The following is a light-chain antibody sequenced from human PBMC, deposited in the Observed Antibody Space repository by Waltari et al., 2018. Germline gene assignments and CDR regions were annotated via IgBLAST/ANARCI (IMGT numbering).Light chain of an antibody. V-gene: IGKV1-5*03. CDR3: QQYNNYLT. J-gene: IGKJ4*01. CDR1: QTISSW. CDR2: KAS. Sequence: DIQMTQSPSPLSASVGDRVTITCRASQTISSWLAWYQQKPGKAPKLLIYKASTLESGVPSRFSGSGSGTEFTLTISSLQPDDFATYYCQQYNNYLTFGGGTKVEIK.